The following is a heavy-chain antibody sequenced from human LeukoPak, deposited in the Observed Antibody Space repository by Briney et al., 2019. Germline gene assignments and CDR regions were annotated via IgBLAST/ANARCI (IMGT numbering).Heavy chain of an antibody. Sequence: PGGSVRLSCVASGFTFDDYGMTWVRHAPGQGLEWVSFINWNGGSPGYADSVRGRFTISRDNAKNSLYLQMNSLRAEDTAVYYCARRLRWGQGTLVTVSS. CDR2: INWNGGSP. J-gene: IGHJ4*02. CDR3: ARRLR. V-gene: IGHV3-20*04. CDR1: GFTFDDYG.